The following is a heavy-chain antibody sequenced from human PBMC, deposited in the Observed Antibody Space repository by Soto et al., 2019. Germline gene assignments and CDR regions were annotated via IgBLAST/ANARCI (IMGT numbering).Heavy chain of an antibody. J-gene: IGHJ4*02. D-gene: IGHD5-18*01. V-gene: IGHV4-4*02. CDR2: IYHSGST. CDR3: ARWGDWMQQVL. CDR1: GGSIKSNKR. Sequence: QVQLQESGPGLVKPSGTLSLTCGVSGGSIKSNKRCSWVRQPPGKGLEWIGEIYHSGSTNYNPSLKSRVTISVDKSKNQFSLKLNSVTAADTAVYYCARWGDWMQQVLWGQGTLVTVSS.